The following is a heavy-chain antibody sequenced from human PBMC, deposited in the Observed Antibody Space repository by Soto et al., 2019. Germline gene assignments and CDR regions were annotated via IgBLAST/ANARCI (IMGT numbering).Heavy chain of an antibody. V-gene: IGHV1-69*13. CDR2: IIPIFGTA. J-gene: IGHJ4*02. CDR1: GGTFSSYA. Sequence: GASVKVSCKASGGTFSSYAISWVRQAPGQGLEWMGGIIPIFGTANYAQKFQGRVTIPADESTSTAYMELSSLSSEDTAVYYCARALVQWESPRYFDYWGQGTLVTVSS. D-gene: IGHD1-26*01. CDR3: ARALVQWESPRYFDY.